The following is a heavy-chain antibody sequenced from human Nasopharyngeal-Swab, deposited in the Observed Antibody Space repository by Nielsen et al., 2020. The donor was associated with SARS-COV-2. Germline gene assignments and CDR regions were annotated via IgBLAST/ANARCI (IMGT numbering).Heavy chain of an antibody. CDR2: ISSSGSIT. CDR3: ARGVETIHH. J-gene: IGHJ1*01. D-gene: IGHD5-24*01. CDR1: GFSFSEYY. V-gene: IGHV3-11*04. Sequence: GESLKISCEASGFSFSEYYMSWIRQAPGKGLEWISDISSSGSITHYADSMKGRFTISRDNAKKSLYLQMNSLRAEDTAVYYCARGVETIHHWGQGSLVTVSS.